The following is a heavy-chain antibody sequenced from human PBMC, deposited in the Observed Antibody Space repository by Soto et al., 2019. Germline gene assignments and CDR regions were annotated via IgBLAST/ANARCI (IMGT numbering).Heavy chain of an antibody. V-gene: IGHV4-59*01. J-gene: IGHJ5*02. CDR2: IYYSGST. Sequence: SETLSLTCTVSGGSISSYYWSWIRQPPGKGLEWIGYIYYSGSTNYNPSLKSRVTISVDTSKNQFSLELSSVTAADTAVYYCARDNPPVGAIFGYNWFDPWGQGTLVTVSS. CDR1: GGSISSYY. CDR3: ARDNPPVGAIFGYNWFDP. D-gene: IGHD3-3*01.